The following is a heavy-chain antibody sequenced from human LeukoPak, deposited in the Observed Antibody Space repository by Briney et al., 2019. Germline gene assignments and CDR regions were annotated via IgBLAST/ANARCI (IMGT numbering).Heavy chain of an antibody. CDR3: ARSRTAYYNVYADF. D-gene: IGHD1-26*01. V-gene: IGHV3-7*01. Sequence: GGALRLSCVASGFTFSSYWMSWFRQAPGRGLEWVANIKEDGSEKYYADYVKGRFTISRDNAKNSLSLQMSSLRDEDTAVFYCARSRTAYYNVYADFWGQGTLVTVSS. CDR1: GFTFSSYW. J-gene: IGHJ4*02. CDR2: IKEDGSEK.